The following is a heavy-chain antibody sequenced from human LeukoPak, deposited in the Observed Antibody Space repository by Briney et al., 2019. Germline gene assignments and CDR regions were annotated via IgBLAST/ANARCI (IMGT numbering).Heavy chain of an antibody. Sequence: SGPTLVKPTQTLTLTCTFSGFSLTTNGVGVGWVRQPPGKALECLALIYWDDDARYSPSLRTRLTITKDTSKKQVVLTMTNMDPADTATYYCAHRPNSGWYYFDYWGQGTLVTVSS. CDR2: IYWDDDA. CDR3: AHRPNSGWYYFDY. D-gene: IGHD2/OR15-2a*01. V-gene: IGHV2-5*02. J-gene: IGHJ4*02. CDR1: GFSLTTNGVG.